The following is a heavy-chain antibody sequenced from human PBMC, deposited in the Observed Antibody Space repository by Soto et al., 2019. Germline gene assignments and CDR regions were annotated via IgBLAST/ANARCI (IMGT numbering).Heavy chain of an antibody. D-gene: IGHD6-25*01. V-gene: IGHV3-74*01. CDR3: PKVNVGYRGWFDP. CDR1: GFTFSMYW. CDR2: ISGDGTTT. J-gene: IGHJ5*02. Sequence: PGWSLRLSCVVSGFTFSMYWMHWVRQVPGQSPFWVSRISGDGTTTNYADSVRGRFTISRDNSKNTLFLQMNTLRAEDTAVYFCPKVNVGYRGWFDPWGQGTLVTVSS.